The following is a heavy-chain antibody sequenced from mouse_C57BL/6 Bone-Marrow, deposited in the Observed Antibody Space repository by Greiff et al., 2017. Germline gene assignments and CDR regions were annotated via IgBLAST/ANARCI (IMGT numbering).Heavy chain of an antibody. J-gene: IGHJ1*03. V-gene: IGHV1-15*01. Sequence: QVQLQQSGAELVRPGASVTLSCKASGYTFTDYEMHWVKQTPVHGLEWIGDIDPETGGTAYNQKFKGKAILTADTSSSTAYMELRGLTSEDSAVYDDTRAGDGYTWYFDVWGTGTTVTVSS. CDR2: IDPETGGT. D-gene: IGHD2-3*01. CDR1: GYTFTDYE. CDR3: TRAGDGYTWYFDV.